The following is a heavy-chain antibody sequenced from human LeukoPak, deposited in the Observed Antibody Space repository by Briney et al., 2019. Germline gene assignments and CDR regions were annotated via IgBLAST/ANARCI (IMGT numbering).Heavy chain of an antibody. Sequence: SETLSLTCTVSGASVSGSAYYWGWIRQPPGKGLEWIGNIYYSGSTYYNPSLKSRVTISVDTSKNQFSLKLSSVTAADTAVYYCAREGSTVPYWGQGTLVTVSS. D-gene: IGHD6-13*01. J-gene: IGHJ4*02. V-gene: IGHV4-39*07. CDR3: AREGSTVPY. CDR1: GASVSGSAYY. CDR2: IYYSGST.